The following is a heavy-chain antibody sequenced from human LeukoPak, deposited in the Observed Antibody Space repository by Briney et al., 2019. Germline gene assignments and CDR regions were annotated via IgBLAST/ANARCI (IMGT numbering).Heavy chain of an antibody. CDR1: GYTFTGYY. D-gene: IGHD4-23*01. CDR3: ARTQGVYYGGNSGAFDI. V-gene: IGHV1-2*06. J-gene: IGHJ3*02. CDR2: INPNSGGT. Sequence: GASVKVSCKASGYTFTGYYMHWVRQAPGQGLEWMGRINPNSGGTNYAQKFQGRVTITRDTSASTAYMEVSSLRSEDTAVYHCARTQGVYYGGNSGAFDIWGQGTVVTVSS.